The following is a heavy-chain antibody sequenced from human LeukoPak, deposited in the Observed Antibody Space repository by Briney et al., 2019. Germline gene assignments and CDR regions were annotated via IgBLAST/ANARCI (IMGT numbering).Heavy chain of an antibody. J-gene: IGHJ4*02. CDR1: GFTFTSSA. D-gene: IGHD3-10*01. CDR3: AADLAGSGSYYHFDY. CDR2: IVVGSGNT. Sequence: SVKVSCKASGFTFTSSAVRWVRQARGQRLEWMRWIVVGSGNTNYAQKFQERVTITRDMSTSTAYMELSSLRSEDTAVYYCAADLAGSGSYYHFDYWGQGTLVTVSS. V-gene: IGHV1-58*01.